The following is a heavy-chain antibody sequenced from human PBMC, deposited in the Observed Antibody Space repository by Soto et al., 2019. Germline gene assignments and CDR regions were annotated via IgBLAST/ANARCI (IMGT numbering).Heavy chain of an antibody. CDR3: ATSSRRLSMITLGVLIPLAFDS. CDR2: ISDTGGDK. V-gene: IGHV3-23*01. J-gene: IGHJ4*02. D-gene: IGHD3-16*02. Sequence: EAQLLESGGGLVLPGGSLRLSCVASGFTFNNYDVRWVRRAPGKGLEWVATISDTGGDKFYGDSVKGRFSISRDKSRNTVFLQMHNLRVDDTALSSVATSSRRLSMITLGVLIPLAFDSWGQGILVTVSS. CDR1: GFTFNNYD.